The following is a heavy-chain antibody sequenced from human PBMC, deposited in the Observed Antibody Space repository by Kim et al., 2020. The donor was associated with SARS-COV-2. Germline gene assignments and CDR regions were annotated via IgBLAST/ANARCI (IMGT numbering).Heavy chain of an antibody. CDR2: MNPNSGNT. CDR3: ARSLTFAVTTNYYYYGMDV. D-gene: IGHD4-17*01. CDR1: GYTFTSYD. J-gene: IGHJ6*02. Sequence: ASVKVSCKASGYTFTSYDINWVRQATGQGLVWMGWMNPNSGNTGYAQKFQGRVTMTRNTSISTAYMELSSLRSEDTAVYYCARSLTFAVTTNYYYYGMDVWGQGTTVTVSS. V-gene: IGHV1-8*01.